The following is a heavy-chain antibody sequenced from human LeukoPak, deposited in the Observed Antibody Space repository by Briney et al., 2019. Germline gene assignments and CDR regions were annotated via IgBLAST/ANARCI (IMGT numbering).Heavy chain of an antibody. CDR2: ISGSGGSA. CDR1: GITLSNYG. J-gene: IGHJ4*02. D-gene: IGHD3-22*01. Sequence: GGSLRLSCAVSGITLSNYGMSWVRQAPGKGLEWVAGISGSGGSANYADSVKGRFTISRDNPKNTLYLQMNSLRAEDTAVYFCAKRGVVIRVILVGFHKEAYYFDSWGQGALVTVSS. CDR3: AKRGVVIRVILVGFHKEAYYFDS. V-gene: IGHV3-23*01.